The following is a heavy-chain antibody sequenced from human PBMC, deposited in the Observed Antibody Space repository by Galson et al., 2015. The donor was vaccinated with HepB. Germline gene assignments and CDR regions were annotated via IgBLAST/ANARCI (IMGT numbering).Heavy chain of an antibody. CDR1: GFTFSSYA. Sequence: SLRLSCAASGFTFSSYAMHWVRQAPGKGLEWVAVISYDGSNKYYADSVKGRFTISRDNSKNTLYLQMNSLRAEDTAVYYCARDDGSTSLLGAFDIWGQGTMVTVSS. CDR2: ISYDGSNK. CDR3: ARDDGSTSLLGAFDI. D-gene: IGHD2-2*01. V-gene: IGHV3-30-3*01. J-gene: IGHJ3*02.